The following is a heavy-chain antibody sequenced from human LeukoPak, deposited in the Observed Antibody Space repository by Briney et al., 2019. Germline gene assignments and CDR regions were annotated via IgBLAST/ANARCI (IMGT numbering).Heavy chain of an antibody. CDR1: GGTFSSYA. CDR3: AREIPHYDFWSGDAFDI. CDR2: IIPIFGTA. Sequence: SVKVSCKASGGTFSSYAISWLRQAPGQGLEWMGGIIPIFGTANYAQKFQGRVTITADESTSTAYMELSSLRSEDTAVYYCAREIPHYDFWSGDAFDIWGQGTMVTVSS. D-gene: IGHD3-3*01. V-gene: IGHV1-69*13. J-gene: IGHJ3*02.